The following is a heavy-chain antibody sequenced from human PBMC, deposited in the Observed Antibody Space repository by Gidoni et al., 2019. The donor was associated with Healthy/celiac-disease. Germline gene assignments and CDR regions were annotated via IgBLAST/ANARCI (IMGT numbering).Heavy chain of an antibody. D-gene: IGHD5-18*01. CDR2: ISYDGSNK. CDR1: GFTFSSYA. J-gene: IGHJ4*02. V-gene: IGHV3-30*04. Sequence: QVQLVESGGGVVQPGRSLRLSCAASGFTFSSYARHWVRQAPGKGLEWVAVISYDGSNKYYADSVKGRFTISRDNSKNTLYLQMNSLRAEDTAVYYCASDIGYSYGYFVEGPFWGQGTLVTVSS. CDR3: ASDIGYSYGYFVEGPF.